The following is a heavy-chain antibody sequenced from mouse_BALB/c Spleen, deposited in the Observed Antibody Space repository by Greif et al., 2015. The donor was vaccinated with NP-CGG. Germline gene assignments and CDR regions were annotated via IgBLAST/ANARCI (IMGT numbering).Heavy chain of an antibody. V-gene: IGHV1S81*02. CDR3: TRYYRYYFDY. D-gene: IGHD2-14*01. CDR2: INPSNGGT. J-gene: IGHJ2*01. CDR1: GYTFTSYY. Sequence: VQRVESGAELVKPGASVKLSCKASGYTFTSYYMYWVKQRPGQGLEWIGEINPSNGGTNFNEKFKSKATLTVDKSSSTAYMQLSSLTSEDSAVYYCTRYYRYYFDYWGQGTTLTVSS.